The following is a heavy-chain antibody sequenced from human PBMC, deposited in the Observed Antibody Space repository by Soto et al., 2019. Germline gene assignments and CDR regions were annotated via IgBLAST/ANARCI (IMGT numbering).Heavy chain of an antibody. V-gene: IGHV4-34*01. D-gene: IGHD3-9*01. CDR1: GGSFSGYY. CDR2: INHSGST. CDR3: ARVVRYFDTPYSMDV. J-gene: IGHJ6*02. Sequence: PSETLSLTCAVYGGSFSGYYWSWIRQPPGKGLEWIGEINHSGSTNYNPSLKSRVTISVGTSKNTLFLQMNSLRAEDTAEYYCARVVRYFDTPYSMDVWGQGTTVTVSS.